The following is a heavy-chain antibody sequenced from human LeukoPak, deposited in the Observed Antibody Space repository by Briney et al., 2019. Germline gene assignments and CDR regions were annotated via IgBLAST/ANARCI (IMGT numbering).Heavy chain of an antibody. CDR1: GFNFASRW. J-gene: IGHJ5*01. CDR2: ISSDGSDT. D-gene: IGHD4-23*01. CDR3: ARHFDGKGSFDF. V-gene: IGHV3-74*01. Sequence: GGSLRLSCAASGFNFASRWTHWVRQVPGKGLVWVSRISSDGSDTTYADSVKGRFTISRDNVKKIVYLQMRSLRVEDTAVYYCARHFDGKGSFDFWGQGTLVTVSS.